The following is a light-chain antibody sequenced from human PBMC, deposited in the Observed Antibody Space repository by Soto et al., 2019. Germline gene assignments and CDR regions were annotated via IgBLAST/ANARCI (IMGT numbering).Light chain of an antibody. V-gene: IGLV1-44*01. J-gene: IGLJ2*01. CDR3: ATWDDSLNAVV. CDR2: SNI. CDR1: HSNIGRSR. Sequence: QSGLTQPPSASATLGQSVTILCSGTHSNIGRSRVSWYQVLPGAAHKLLIYSNIQRPSGVSDRFSGSKRQTDASASLAISGLKSDDEGDYSCATWDDSLNAVVFGGGTKLTVL.